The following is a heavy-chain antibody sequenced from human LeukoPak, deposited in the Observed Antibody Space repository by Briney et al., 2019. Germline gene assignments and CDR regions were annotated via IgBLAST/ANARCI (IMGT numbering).Heavy chain of an antibody. J-gene: IGHJ5*02. CDR3: ARVDYVWGSYPGWFDP. CDR1: GGSISSGDYY. D-gene: IGHD3-16*02. CDR2: IYYSGST. V-gene: IGHV4-30-4*01. Sequence: SETLSLTCTVSGGSISSGDYYWSWIRQPPGKGLEWIGYIYYSGSTYYNPSLKSRVTMSVDTSKNQFSLKLSSVTAADTAVYYCARVDYVWGSYPGWFDPWGQGTLVTVSS.